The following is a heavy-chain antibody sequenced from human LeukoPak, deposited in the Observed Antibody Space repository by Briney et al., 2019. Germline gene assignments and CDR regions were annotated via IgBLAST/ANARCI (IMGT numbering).Heavy chain of an antibody. CDR1: GYTLTELS. J-gene: IGHJ4*02. CDR2: FDPEDGET. Sequence: ASVKVSCKVSGYTLTELSMHWVRQAPGKGLEWMGGFDPEDGETIYAQKFQGRVTMTEDTSTDTAYMELSSLRSDDTAVYYCATGLPYSGYEDYWGQGTLVPVSS. V-gene: IGHV1-24*01. CDR3: ATGLPYSGYEDY. D-gene: IGHD5-12*01.